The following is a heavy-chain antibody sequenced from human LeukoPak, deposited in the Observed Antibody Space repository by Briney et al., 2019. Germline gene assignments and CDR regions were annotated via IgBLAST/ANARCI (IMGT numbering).Heavy chain of an antibody. CDR3: AKNTNTDWFDP. Sequence: GGSLRLSCAASGFTFSNYAMSWVRQAPGEGLEWVSAISGSGGSTYYADSVKGRFTISRDNSKNTLYLQMNSLRAEDTALYYCAKNTNTDWFDPWGQGTLLTVSS. CDR2: ISGSGGST. D-gene: IGHD2-2*02. V-gene: IGHV3-23*01. J-gene: IGHJ5*02. CDR1: GFTFSNYA.